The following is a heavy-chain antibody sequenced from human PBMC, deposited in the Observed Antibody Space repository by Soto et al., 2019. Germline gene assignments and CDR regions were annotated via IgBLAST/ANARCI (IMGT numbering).Heavy chain of an antibody. CDR2: IIPILGIA. CDR3: ARAYSSSWSPYDYYGMDV. V-gene: IGHV1-69*02. D-gene: IGHD6-13*01. J-gene: IGHJ6*02. Sequence: QVQLVQSGAEVKKPGSSVKVSCKASGGTFSSYTISWVRQAPGQGLEWMGRIIPILGIANYAQKFQGRVTITADXCTXTXCMELSSLRSEDTAVYYCARAYSSSWSPYDYYGMDVWGQGTTVTVSS. CDR1: GGTFSSYT.